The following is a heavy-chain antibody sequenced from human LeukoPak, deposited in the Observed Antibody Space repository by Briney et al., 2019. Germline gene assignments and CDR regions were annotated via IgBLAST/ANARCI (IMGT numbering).Heavy chain of an antibody. CDR2: ISGNGGNT. Sequence: GGSLRLSCAASGFTFSTYAMSWVRQAPGKGLEWVSGISGNGGNTYYADFVKGRFTISRDNSKNTVYLQMSSLRAEDTAVYYCASGGHVNGATYGGQGTLVTVSS. D-gene: IGHD2-8*01. CDR3: ASGGHVNGATY. J-gene: IGHJ4*02. V-gene: IGHV3-23*01. CDR1: GFTFSTYA.